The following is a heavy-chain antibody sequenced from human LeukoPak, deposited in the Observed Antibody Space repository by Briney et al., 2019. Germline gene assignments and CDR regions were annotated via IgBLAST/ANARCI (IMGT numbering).Heavy chain of an antibody. D-gene: IGHD3-3*01. CDR2: ISGNGGST. CDR1: GFTFSSYA. CDR3: AKDPMYYDFWSGHTSHWFDP. J-gene: IGHJ5*02. Sequence: GGSLRLSCAASGFTFSSYAMSWVRQAPGKGLEWVSAISGNGGSTYYADSVKGRFTISRDNSKNMLYLQMNSLRAEDTAVYYCAKDPMYYDFWSGHTSHWFDPWGQGTLVTVSS. V-gene: IGHV3-23*01.